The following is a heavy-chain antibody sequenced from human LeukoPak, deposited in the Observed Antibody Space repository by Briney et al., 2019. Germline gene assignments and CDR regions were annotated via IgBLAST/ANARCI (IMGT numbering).Heavy chain of an antibody. Sequence: ASVKVSCKASGYTFTGYYMHWVRQAPGQGLEWMGWINPNSGGTNCAQKFQGWVTMTRDTSISTAYMELSRLRSDDTAVYYCARDRRIAAAGTRGNWFDPWGQGTLVTVSS. V-gene: IGHV1-2*04. CDR3: ARDRRIAAAGTRGNWFDP. CDR1: GYTFTGYY. CDR2: INPNSGGT. D-gene: IGHD6-13*01. J-gene: IGHJ5*02.